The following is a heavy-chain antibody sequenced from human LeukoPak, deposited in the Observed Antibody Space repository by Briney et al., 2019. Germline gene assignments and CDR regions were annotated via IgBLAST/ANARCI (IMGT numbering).Heavy chain of an antibody. Sequence: SVNVSCKASVGTFSWYAINWVRRAPGQGLEWMGGIIAMIDTAKYAQRFQGRVTITADESTSTAYMEVSSLRSEDTAVYYCAIFQGTYGDNGNDHWGQGTLVIVSS. J-gene: IGHJ4*02. D-gene: IGHD4-17*01. CDR1: VGTFSWYA. V-gene: IGHV1-69*13. CDR2: IIAMIDTA. CDR3: AIFQGTYGDNGNDH.